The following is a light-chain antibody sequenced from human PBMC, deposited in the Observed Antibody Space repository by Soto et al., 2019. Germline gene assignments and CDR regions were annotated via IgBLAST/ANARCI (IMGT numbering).Light chain of an antibody. CDR2: EAS. Sequence: IQLTQSPATLSGSQGDRATLSCRASQTISNWLAWYQQKPGKAPKLLIYEASTLKSGVPSRFSGSGSGTDFTLTISSLQPEDFATYYCQQRHSYPPTFGQGTKVDIK. CDR1: QTISNW. J-gene: IGKJ1*01. V-gene: IGKV1-5*01. CDR3: QQRHSYPPT.